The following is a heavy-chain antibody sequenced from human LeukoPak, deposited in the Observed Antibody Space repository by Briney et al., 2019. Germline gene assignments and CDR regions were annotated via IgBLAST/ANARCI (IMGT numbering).Heavy chain of an antibody. CDR2: IYYDGDT. V-gene: IGHV4-39*01. CDR3: ARRGHIKTPPV. CDR1: GGLMISSNYY. J-gene: IGHJ4*02. Sequence: SETLSLTCSVSGGLMISSNYYCVWIRQPPGKGLEWVGSIYYDGDTYSNPSLGSRVAISVDTSRNQFSLKLSSLTAADTAVYYRARRGHIKTPPVWGQGTLVTVSS.